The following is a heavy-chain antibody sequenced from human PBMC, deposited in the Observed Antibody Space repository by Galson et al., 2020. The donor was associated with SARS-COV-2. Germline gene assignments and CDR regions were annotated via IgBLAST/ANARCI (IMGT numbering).Heavy chain of an antibody. CDR3: AKDRDEPATGVCDY. CDR2: ISSSGGST. Sequence: GESLKISCAASGFTLSTYAMSWVRQAPGKGLEWVSSISSSGGSTFYAASVKGRFTISRDNSKNTLYLQMSSLRADDSAVYYCAKDRDEPATGVCDYWGQGTRVTVS. D-gene: IGHD6-13*01. J-gene: IGHJ4*02. V-gene: IGHV3-23*01. CDR1: GFTLSTYA.